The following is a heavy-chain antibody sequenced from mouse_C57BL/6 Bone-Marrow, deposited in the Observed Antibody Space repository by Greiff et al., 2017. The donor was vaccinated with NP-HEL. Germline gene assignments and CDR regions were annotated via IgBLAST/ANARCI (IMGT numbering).Heavy chain of an antibody. CDR1: GFTFTDYY. Sequence: EVHLVESGGGLVQPGGSLSLSCAASGFTFTDYYMSWVRQPPGKALEWLGFIRNKANGYTTEYSASVKGRFTISRDNSQSILYLQMNALRAEDSATYYCARYGSSNYYFDYWGQGTTLTVSS. V-gene: IGHV7-3*01. D-gene: IGHD2-5*01. CDR2: IRNKANGYTT. CDR3: ARYGSSNYYFDY. J-gene: IGHJ2*01.